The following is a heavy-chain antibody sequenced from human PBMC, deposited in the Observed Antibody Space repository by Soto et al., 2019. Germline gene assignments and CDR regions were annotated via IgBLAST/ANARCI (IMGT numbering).Heavy chain of an antibody. V-gene: IGHV3-9*01. CDR1: VFTVDDYA. CDR3: AKDPAPSSLYGSPVPDWSYCGMHV. J-gene: IGHJ6*02. CDR2: LSLNNGSI. D-gene: IGHD6-13*01. Sequence: SLRLSCAASVFTVDDYAVHCGRQSPGQCLDWDSVLSLNNGSIGYADSVQGRFTISRDNAKNSLYLPMNSLRTEATALYYGAKDPAPSSLYGSPVPDWSYCGMHVWDQATTFTVSS.